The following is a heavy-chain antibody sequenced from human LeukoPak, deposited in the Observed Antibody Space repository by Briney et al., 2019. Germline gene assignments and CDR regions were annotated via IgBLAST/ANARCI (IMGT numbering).Heavy chain of an antibody. V-gene: IGHV1-18*01. CDR3: ARRRDSTNDWFDP. Sequence: GASVKVSCKASGYTFTSYTISWVRQAPGQGLEWMGWISAYNGNTEYAQKFQGRVTMTTDTSTSTAYMELRSLRSDDTAVYYCARRRDSTNDWFDPWGQGTLVTVSS. CDR2: ISAYNGNT. CDR1: GYTFTSYT. D-gene: IGHD1-1*01. J-gene: IGHJ5*02.